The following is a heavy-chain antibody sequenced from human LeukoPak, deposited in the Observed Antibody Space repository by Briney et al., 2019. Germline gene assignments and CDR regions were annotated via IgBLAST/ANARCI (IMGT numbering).Heavy chain of an antibody. CDR3: ARFSSRGYSYGYSYYFDY. V-gene: IGHV4-59*12. CDR2: IYYSGST. CDR1: GGSISSYY. D-gene: IGHD5-18*01. Sequence: SETLSLTCTVSGGSISSYYWSWIRQPPGKGLEWIGYIYYSGSTNYNPSLKSRVTISVDTSKNQFSLKLSSVTAADTAVYYCARFSSRGYSYGYSYYFDYWGQGTLVTVSS. J-gene: IGHJ4*02.